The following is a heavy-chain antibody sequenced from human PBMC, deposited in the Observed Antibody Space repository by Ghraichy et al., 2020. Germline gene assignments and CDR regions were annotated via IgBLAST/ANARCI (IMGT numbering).Heavy chain of an antibody. V-gene: IGHV4-34*01. CDR1: GGSFSGYY. Sequence: SETLSLTCAVYGGSFSGYYWSWIRQPPGKGLEWIGEINHSGSTNYNPSLKSRVTISVDTSKNQFSLKLSSVTAADTAVYYCARGDPFPVVPAASFDYWGQGTLVTVSS. CDR2: INHSGST. CDR3: ARGDPFPVVPAASFDY. D-gene: IGHD2-2*01. J-gene: IGHJ4*02.